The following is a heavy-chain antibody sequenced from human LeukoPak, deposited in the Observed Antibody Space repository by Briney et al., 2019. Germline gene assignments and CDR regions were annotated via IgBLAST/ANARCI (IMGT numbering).Heavy chain of an antibody. CDR2: INPNSGGT. V-gene: IGHV1-2*02. CDR3: AREEYCSGGSCPLDY. Sequence: ASVKVSCKASGYTFTGYYMHWVRQAPGQGLEWMGWINPNSGGTNYAQKFQGRVTMTRDTSISTAYMELSRLRSDDTAVYYCAREEYCSGGSCPLDYWGQGTLVTVAS. CDR1: GYTFTGYY. D-gene: IGHD2-15*01. J-gene: IGHJ4*02.